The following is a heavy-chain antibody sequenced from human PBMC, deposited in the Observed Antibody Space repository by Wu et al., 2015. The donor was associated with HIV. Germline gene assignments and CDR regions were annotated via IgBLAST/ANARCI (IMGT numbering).Heavy chain of an antibody. CDR3: ARDRNAVEMATIRNFPGAFDI. V-gene: IGHV1-69*13. CDR2: IIPIFGTA. Sequence: QVQLVQSGAEVKKPGSSVKVSCKASGGTFSSYAISWVRQAPGQGLEWMGRIIPIFGTANYAQKFQGRVTITADESTSTAYMELSSLRSEDTAVYYCARDRNAVEMATIRNFPGAFDIWGQGTMVTVSS. CDR1: GGTFSSYA. J-gene: IGHJ3*02. D-gene: IGHD5-24*01.